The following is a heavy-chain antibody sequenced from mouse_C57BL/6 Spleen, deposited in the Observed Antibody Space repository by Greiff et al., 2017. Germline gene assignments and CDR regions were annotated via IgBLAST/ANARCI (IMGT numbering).Heavy chain of an antibody. CDR3: ARYYGSSYEYFDV. V-gene: IGHV5-4*03. CDR2: ISDGGSYT. CDR1: GFTFSSYA. Sequence: EVKLVESGGGLVKPGGSLKLSCAASGFTFSSYAMSWVRQTPEKRLEWVATISDGGSYTYYPDNVKGRFTISRDNAKNNLYLQMSHLKSEDTAMYYCARYYGSSYEYFDVWGTGTTVTVSS. J-gene: IGHJ1*03. D-gene: IGHD1-1*01.